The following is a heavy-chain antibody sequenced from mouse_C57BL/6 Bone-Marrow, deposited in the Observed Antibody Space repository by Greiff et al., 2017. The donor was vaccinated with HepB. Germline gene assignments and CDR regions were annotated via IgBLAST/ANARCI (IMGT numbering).Heavy chain of an antibody. J-gene: IGHJ1*03. CDR1: GFTFSDFY. CDR3: ARDEGSSSYWYFDV. D-gene: IGHD1-1*01. CDR2: SRNKANDYTT. Sequence: EVKVVDSGGGLVQSGRSLRLSCATSGFTFSDFYMEWVRQAPGKGLEWIAASRNKANDYTTEYSASVKGRFIVSRDTSQSILYLQMNALRAEDTAIYYCARDEGSSSYWYFDVWGTGTTVTVSS. V-gene: IGHV7-1*01.